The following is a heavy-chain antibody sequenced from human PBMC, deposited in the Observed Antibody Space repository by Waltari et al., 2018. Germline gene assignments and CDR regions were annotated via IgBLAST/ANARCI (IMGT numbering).Heavy chain of an antibody. Sequence: QVQLVQSEAEVMKPGASVKVSCKVSGNSTPDSPMHWVRRAPGKGLEWMGSFDPEDGEGTYAQGVLDRVTMTEDRSTNTAYMELSSLRLEDTAVYYCATGGDYDEYALHYFRGLDVWGQGTTVIVAS. V-gene: IGHV1-24*01. CDR2: FDPEDGEG. CDR1: GNSTPDSP. J-gene: IGHJ6*02. CDR3: ATGGDYDEYALHYFRGLDV. D-gene: IGHD4-17*01.